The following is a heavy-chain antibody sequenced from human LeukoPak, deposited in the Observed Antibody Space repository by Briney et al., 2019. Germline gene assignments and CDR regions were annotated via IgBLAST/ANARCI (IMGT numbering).Heavy chain of an antibody. CDR3: ARGRPYSYGQKTYYFDY. CDR2: IYYSGST. J-gene: IGHJ4*02. CDR1: GGSISSYY. D-gene: IGHD5-18*01. V-gene: IGHV4-59*01. Sequence: SETLSLTCTVSGGSISSYYWSWIRQPPGKGLEWIGYIYYSGSTNYNPSLKSRVTISVDTSKNQFSLKLSSVTAADTAVYYCARGRPYSYGQKTYYFDYWGQGTLVTVSS.